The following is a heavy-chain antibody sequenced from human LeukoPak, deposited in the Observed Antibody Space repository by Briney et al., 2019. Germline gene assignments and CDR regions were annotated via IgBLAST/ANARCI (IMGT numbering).Heavy chain of an antibody. Sequence: GESLRISCKSSGYTFISDWIAWVRQMPGHGLEWMGIIYPANSDTRYSPSFQGQVTISADTSISTAYLQWSSLKASDSAIYYCARRFGTKWEPVPFDQWGQGTLVTVTS. V-gene: IGHV5-51*01. D-gene: IGHD1-26*01. CDR1: GYTFISDW. CDR3: ARRFGTKWEPVPFDQ. CDR2: IYPANSDT. J-gene: IGHJ4*02.